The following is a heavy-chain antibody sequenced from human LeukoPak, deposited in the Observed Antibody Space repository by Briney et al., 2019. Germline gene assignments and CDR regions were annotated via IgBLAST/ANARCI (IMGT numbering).Heavy chain of an antibody. V-gene: IGHV3-74*01. D-gene: IGHD6-6*01. J-gene: IGHJ4*02. CDR3: ARGFSGYASSMGY. CDR1: GFTLSGYW. CDR2: INSDGRST. Sequence: GGSLRLSCAASGFTLSGYWMHWVRHAPGKGRVWVSRINSDGRSTSYADSVRCRFSISRDNAKNTLYRQMTSLRAEDTAVYYCARGFSGYASSMGYWGQGTLVTVSA.